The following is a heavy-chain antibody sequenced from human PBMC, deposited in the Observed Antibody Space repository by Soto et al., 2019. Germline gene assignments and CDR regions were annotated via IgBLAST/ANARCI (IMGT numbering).Heavy chain of an antibody. CDR2: IHYSGIT. V-gene: IGHV4-59*08. J-gene: IGHJ4*02. CDR3: ARHVGSPDY. D-gene: IGHD2-15*01. CDR1: GGSISTYY. Sequence: QVQLQESGPGLVKPSETLSLTCTVSGGSISTYYWSWIRQPPGKGLEWIGYIHYSGITNYNPSFKSRLTMSVDTSKNQFSLNLTSVTAADTAVYYCARHVGSPDYWGQGTLVTVSS.